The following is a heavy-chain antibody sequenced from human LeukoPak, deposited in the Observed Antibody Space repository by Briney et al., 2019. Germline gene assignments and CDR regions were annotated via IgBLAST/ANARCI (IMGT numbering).Heavy chain of an antibody. Sequence: GGSLRLSCAASGFTFSSYWMSWVRQAPGKGLEWVSAISGSGGSTYYADSVKGRFTISRDNSKNTLYLQMNSPGAEDTAVYYCAKGISAHDPTGYWGQGTLVTVSS. D-gene: IGHD1-1*01. CDR1: GFTFSSYW. CDR2: ISGSGGST. CDR3: AKGISAHDPTGY. J-gene: IGHJ4*02. V-gene: IGHV3-23*01.